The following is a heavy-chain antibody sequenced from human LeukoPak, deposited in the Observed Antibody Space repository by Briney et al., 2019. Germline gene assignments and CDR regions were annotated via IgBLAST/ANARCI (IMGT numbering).Heavy chain of an antibody. CDR3: ARFAVAGTFDY. Sequence: GGSLRLSCAASGFTFSSYAMHWVRQAPGKGLEWVAVISYDGSNKYYADSVKGRFTISRDNSKNTLYLQMNSLRAEDTAVYCCARFAVAGTFDYWGQGTLVTVSS. J-gene: IGHJ4*02. CDR2: ISYDGSNK. V-gene: IGHV3-30-3*01. D-gene: IGHD6-19*01. CDR1: GFTFSSYA.